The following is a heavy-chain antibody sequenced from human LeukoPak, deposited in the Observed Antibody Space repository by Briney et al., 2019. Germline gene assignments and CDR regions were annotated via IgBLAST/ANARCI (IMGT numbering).Heavy chain of an antibody. D-gene: IGHD3-10*02. J-gene: IGHJ6*02. CDR1: GFTFSSYA. CDR3: AKASAVRGYYYYGMDV. CDR2: ISDSGGIT. Sequence: GGSLGLSCAASGFTFSSYAMNWVRQAPGKGLEWVSGISDSGGITYYADSVKGRFTISRDNSKNTMYLQMNSLRVEDTAVYYCAKASAVRGYYYYGMDVWGQGTTVTVSS. V-gene: IGHV3-23*01.